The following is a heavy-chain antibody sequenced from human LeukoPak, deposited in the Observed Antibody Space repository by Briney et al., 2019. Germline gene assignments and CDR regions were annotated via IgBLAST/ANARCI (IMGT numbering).Heavy chain of an antibody. J-gene: IGHJ4*02. V-gene: IGHV4-39*01. CDR2: IYYSGST. D-gene: IGHD3-10*01. Sequence: PSETLSLTCTVSGGSISSSSYYWGWIRQPPGKGLEWIGSIYYSGSTYYNPSLKSRVTISVDTSKNQFSLKLSSVTAADTAVYYCARPGYYGSGSYFDYWGQGTLVTVSS. CDR3: ARPGYYGSGSYFDY. CDR1: GGSISSSSYY.